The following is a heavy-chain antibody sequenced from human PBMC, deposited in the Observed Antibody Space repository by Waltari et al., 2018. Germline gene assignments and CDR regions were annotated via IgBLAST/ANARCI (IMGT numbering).Heavy chain of an antibody. Sequence: QVQLVQSGADMRKPGAQVKVSCKASGYTFPAYYTHWVRQAPGPGLEWMGWIHPNSGGTNYAQKFQGRVTMTRDTSISTAYLDLSRLTSDDTAVYYCTTLNWGPVDYWGQGTLVTVSS. D-gene: IGHD7-27*01. V-gene: IGHV1-2*02. J-gene: IGHJ4*02. CDR3: TTLNWGPVDY. CDR1: GYTFPAYY. CDR2: IHPNSGGT.